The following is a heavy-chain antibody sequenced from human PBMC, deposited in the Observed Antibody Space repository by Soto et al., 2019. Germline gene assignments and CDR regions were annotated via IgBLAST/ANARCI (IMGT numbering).Heavy chain of an antibody. D-gene: IGHD3-22*01. CDR1: GGTFSSYA. Sequence: SVKVSCKASGGTFSSYAISWVRQAPGQGLEWMGGIIPIFGTANYAQKFQGRVTITADESTSTAYMELSSLRSEDTAVYYCARDVRGYDSSGYYYVPFDYWGQGTLVTVS. CDR3: ARDVRGYDSSGYYYVPFDY. V-gene: IGHV1-69*13. J-gene: IGHJ4*02. CDR2: IIPIFGTA.